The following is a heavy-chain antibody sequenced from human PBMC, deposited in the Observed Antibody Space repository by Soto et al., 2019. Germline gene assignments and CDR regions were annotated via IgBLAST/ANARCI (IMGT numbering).Heavy chain of an antibody. CDR2: IKSKTDGGTT. D-gene: IGHD3-22*01. CDR3: TTGFYYDSRGLWAFDI. Sequence: GGSLRLSCAASGFTFSNAWMSWVRQAPGKGLEWVGRIKSKTDGGTTDYAAPVKGRFTISRDDSKNTLYLQMNSLKTEDTAVYYCTTGFYYDSRGLWAFDIWGQGTMVTVSS. CDR1: GFTFSNAW. J-gene: IGHJ3*02. V-gene: IGHV3-15*01.